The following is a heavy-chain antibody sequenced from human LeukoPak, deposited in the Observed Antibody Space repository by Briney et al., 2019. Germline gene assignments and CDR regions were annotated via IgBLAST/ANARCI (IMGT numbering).Heavy chain of an antibody. D-gene: IGHD3-10*01. CDR2: IYYSGST. V-gene: IGHV4-59*01. CDR1: GGSISSYY. CDR3: ARAVREGRMDY. Sequence: SETLSLTRTVSGGSISSYYWSWIRQPPGKGLEWIGYIYYSGSTNYNPSLKSRVTISVDTSKNQFSLKLSSVTAADTAVYYCARAVREGRMDYWGQGTLVTVSS. J-gene: IGHJ4*02.